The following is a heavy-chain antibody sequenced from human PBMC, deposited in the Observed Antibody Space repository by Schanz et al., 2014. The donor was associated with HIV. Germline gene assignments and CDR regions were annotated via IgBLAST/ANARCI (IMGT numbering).Heavy chain of an antibody. CDR1: GFTFSNYA. CDR3: AKPEYDSSGNSQSHFDY. V-gene: IGHV3-23*04. J-gene: IGHJ4*02. Sequence: VQLVESGGGVVQPGGSLRLSCAASGFTFSNYAMSWVRQAPGKGLEWVSTISASGGSTYYADSVLARFTISRDNSKNTLYLQMTTLRTEDTAVYYCAKPEYDSSGNSQSHFDYWGQGTLVTVSS. CDR2: ISASGGST. D-gene: IGHD3-22*01.